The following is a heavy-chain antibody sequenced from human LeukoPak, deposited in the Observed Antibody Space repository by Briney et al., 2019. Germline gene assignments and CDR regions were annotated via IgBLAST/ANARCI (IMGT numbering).Heavy chain of an antibody. CDR1: GFTFSCCA. J-gene: IGHJ4*02. CDR2: ISYDGSNK. D-gene: IGHD2-2*01. V-gene: IGHV3-30*18. CDR3: AKERIVVVPAAFDY. Sequence: GGSLRLSCAASGFTFSCCAMHWVRQAPGKGLEWVAVISYDGSNKYYADSVKGRFTISRDNSKNTLYLQMNSLRAEDTAVYYCAKERIVVVPAAFDYWGQGTLVTVSS.